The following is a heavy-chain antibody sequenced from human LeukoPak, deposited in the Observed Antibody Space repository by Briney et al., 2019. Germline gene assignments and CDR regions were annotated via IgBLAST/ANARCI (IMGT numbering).Heavy chain of an antibody. CDR1: GFTFSSYA. CDR2: ISSSSSYI. Sequence: GGSLRLSCAASGFTFSSYAMSWVRQAPGKGLEWVSSISSSSSYIYYADSVKGRFTISRDNAKNSLYLQMNSLRAEDTAVYYCARVGHYYDSSGSWAFDIWGQGTMVTVSS. J-gene: IGHJ3*02. V-gene: IGHV3-21*01. CDR3: ARVGHYYDSSGSWAFDI. D-gene: IGHD3-22*01.